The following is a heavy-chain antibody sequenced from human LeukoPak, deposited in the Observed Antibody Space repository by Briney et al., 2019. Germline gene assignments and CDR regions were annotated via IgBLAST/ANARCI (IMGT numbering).Heavy chain of an antibody. CDR3: ASRGNFQN. CDR2: IDSSSSTI. V-gene: IGHV3-48*02. D-gene: IGHD3-10*01. J-gene: IGHJ1*01. Sequence: GGSLRLSCAASGITFSTYSMSWVRQAPGKGLEWVSYIDSSSSTIHYSDSVKGRFTISRDNAKNSLYLQMNSLRDEDTAVYYCASRGNFQNWDQGTLVTVSS. CDR1: GITFSTYS.